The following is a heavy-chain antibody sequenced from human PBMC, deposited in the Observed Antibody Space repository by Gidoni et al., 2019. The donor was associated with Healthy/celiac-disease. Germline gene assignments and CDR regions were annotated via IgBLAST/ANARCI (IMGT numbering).Heavy chain of an antibody. CDR3: ARVGGGRWPEPDYFDY. Sequence: QVQRVEAGGGVVQPGRARRISCAASGFTFSSYGMHWVRQAPGKGLGWVAVIWYDGSNKSYAYSVKGRFTISRDNSKNTLYLQMTSLRAEDTAVYYCARVGGGRWPEPDYFDYWGQGTLVTVSS. CDR1: GFTFSSYG. J-gene: IGHJ4*02. V-gene: IGHV3-33*01. CDR2: IWYDGSNK. D-gene: IGHD1-26*01.